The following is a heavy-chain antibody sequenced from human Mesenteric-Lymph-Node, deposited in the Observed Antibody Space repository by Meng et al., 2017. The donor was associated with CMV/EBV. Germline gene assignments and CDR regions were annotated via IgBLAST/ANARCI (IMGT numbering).Heavy chain of an antibody. CDR3: ARAPAPGYSSSWSYYYYGMDV. V-gene: IGHV1-2*02. D-gene: IGHD6-13*01. J-gene: IGHJ6*02. CDR2: INPNSGGT. Sequence: ASVKVSCKASGYTFTGYYMHWVRQAPGQGLEWMGWINPNSGGTNYAQKFQGRVTMTRDTSISTAYMELSRLRSEDTAVYYCARAPAPGYSSSWSYYYYGMDVWGQGTTVTVSS. CDR1: GYTFTGYY.